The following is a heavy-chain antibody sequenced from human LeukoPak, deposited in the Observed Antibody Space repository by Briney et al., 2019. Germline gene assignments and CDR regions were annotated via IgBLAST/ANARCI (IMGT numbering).Heavy chain of an antibody. CDR3: ARDRSSGGAETRHCDY. Sequence: GSVQVSCKASGYTFTSYGICWVRQAPGQRREWLGWISAYNGNTNYAPNLQGRVTITTDTSTNTAYLELRNLRSDDTAVYYCARDRSSGGAETRHCDYWGQGTLVTVSS. D-gene: IGHD6-19*01. J-gene: IGHJ4*02. CDR1: GYTFTSYG. V-gene: IGHV1-18*01. CDR2: ISAYNGNT.